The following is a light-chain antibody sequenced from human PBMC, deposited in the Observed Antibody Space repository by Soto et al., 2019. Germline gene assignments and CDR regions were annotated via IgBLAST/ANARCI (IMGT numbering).Light chain of an antibody. V-gene: IGLV1-51*02. CDR1: SSNIGNNY. J-gene: IGLJ1*01. CDR2: ENN. CDR3: GTWDSSLSAYV. Sequence: QSALTQPPSVSAAPGQKVTISCSGSSSNIGNNYVSWYQQLPGTAPKLLIYENNKRPSGIPDRFSGSKSGTSATLGITGLQTGVEADYYCGTWDSSLSAYVFGTRSKVTVL.